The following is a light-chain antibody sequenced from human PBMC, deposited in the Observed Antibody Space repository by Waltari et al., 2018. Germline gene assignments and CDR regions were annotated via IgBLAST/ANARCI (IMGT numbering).Light chain of an antibody. CDR2: EVS. Sequence: QSALTQPASVSGSPGQSITISCSGTSSDVGAYSYVSWYQHHPGTAPKLMIFEVSNRPSGLSDRFSRSKSGNTAPLTISGLQAEDEADYYCSSFTTTSTWVFGGGTKLTVL. V-gene: IGLV2-14*01. J-gene: IGLJ3*02. CDR1: SSDVGAYSY. CDR3: SSFTTTSTWV.